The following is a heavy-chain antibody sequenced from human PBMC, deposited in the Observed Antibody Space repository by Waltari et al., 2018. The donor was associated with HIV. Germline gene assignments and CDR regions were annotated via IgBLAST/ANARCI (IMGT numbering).Heavy chain of an antibody. CDR1: GGSISSSNW. CDR3: ASRTGRWYGRSFVFDY. V-gene: IGHV4-4*02. J-gene: IGHJ4*02. Sequence: QVQLQESGPGLVKPSVTLSLTCAVSGGSISSSNWWSWVRQSPGKGLEWIGEIYHSGSPHYTPSRKRRVTISGDKSKNPFSLKLSSVTGADTAVYYCASRTGRWYGRSFVFDYWGQGTLVTVSS. D-gene: IGHD6-13*01. CDR2: IYHSGSP.